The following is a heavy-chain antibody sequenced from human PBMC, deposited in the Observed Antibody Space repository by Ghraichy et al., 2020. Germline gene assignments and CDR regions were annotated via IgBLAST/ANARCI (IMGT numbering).Heavy chain of an antibody. J-gene: IGHJ4*02. CDR2: ISAYNGNI. V-gene: IGHV1-18*01. D-gene: IGHD5-24*01. Sequence: ASVKVSCKASGYTFSSYAINWVRQAPGQGLEWMGWISAYNGNINYAQKFQGRVTMTTDTSTSTAYMELRSLRSDDTAVYYCAKERDSYFSLHYVDYWSQGTLVTVSS. CDR3: AKERDSYFSLHYVDY. CDR1: GYTFSSYA.